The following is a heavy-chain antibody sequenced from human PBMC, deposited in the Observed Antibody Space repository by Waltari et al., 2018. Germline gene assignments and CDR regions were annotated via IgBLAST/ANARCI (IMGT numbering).Heavy chain of an antibody. CDR2: ISSSSSYI. CDR1: GFTFSSYS. Sequence: EVQLVESGGGLVKPGGSLRLSCAASGFTFSSYSMNWVRQAPGKGLEWVSSISSSSSYIYYADSGKGRFTISRDNAKNSLYLQMNSLRAEDTAVYYCARDSRWSSSSPLSAFDIWGQGTMVTVSS. J-gene: IGHJ3*02. D-gene: IGHD6-6*01. CDR3: ARDSRWSSSSPLSAFDI. V-gene: IGHV3-21*01.